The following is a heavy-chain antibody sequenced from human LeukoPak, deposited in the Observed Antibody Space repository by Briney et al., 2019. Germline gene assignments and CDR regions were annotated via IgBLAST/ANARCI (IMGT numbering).Heavy chain of an antibody. CDR3: AHRGGFHDFQLNWFDP. Sequence: SGPTLVKPTQTLTLTCTVSGFSLSTSGVGVGWIRQAPGKALEWLALIYWDDDKRYSPSLKSRLTITKDTSKNQVVLTMTNVDPVDTATYYCAHRGGFHDFQLNWFDPWGQGTLVTVSS. CDR2: IYWDDDK. J-gene: IGHJ5*02. D-gene: IGHD2/OR15-2a*01. V-gene: IGHV2-5*02. CDR1: GFSLSTSGVG.